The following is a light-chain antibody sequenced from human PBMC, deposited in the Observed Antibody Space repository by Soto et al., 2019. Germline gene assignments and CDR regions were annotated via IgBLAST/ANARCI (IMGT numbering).Light chain of an antibody. CDR2: EDT. Sequence: SYELTQPPSVSVSPGQTASITCSGDKLGDKYACWYQQRPGQSPALVIYEDTKRPSGIPERFSGSISGNTATLTISGTQSLDEAHYYCQAWDSSSHVVFGGGTKVTVL. CDR1: KLGDKY. CDR3: QAWDSSSHVV. J-gene: IGLJ2*01. V-gene: IGLV3-1*01.